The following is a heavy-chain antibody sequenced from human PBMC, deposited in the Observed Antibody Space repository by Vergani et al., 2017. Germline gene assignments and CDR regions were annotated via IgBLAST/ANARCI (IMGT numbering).Heavy chain of an antibody. CDR1: GGSFSGYY. D-gene: IGHD5-18*01. CDR3: ARGYSYGPSIDY. CDR2: IYYSGST. Sequence: QVQLQQWGAGLLKPSETLSLTCAVYGGSFSGYYWSWIRQPPGKGLEWIGSIYYSGSTYYNPALKSRVTISVDTSKNTLYLQMNSLRAEDTAVYYCARGYSYGPSIDYSGQGTLVTVSS. V-gene: IGHV4-34*01. J-gene: IGHJ4*02.